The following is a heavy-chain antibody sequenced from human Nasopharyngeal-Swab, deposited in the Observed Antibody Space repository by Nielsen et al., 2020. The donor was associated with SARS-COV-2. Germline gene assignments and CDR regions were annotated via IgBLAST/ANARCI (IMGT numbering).Heavy chain of an antibody. CDR3: ARNDNGLVIWYYYYMDG. CDR1: GFNFRHYA. D-gene: IGHD2-15*01. CDR2: IGTGGGRA. Sequence: GESLKISCTASGFNFRHYAMSWVRLAPGKGLEWVSGIGTGGGRADYADSVKGRFTISRDNSKNTLYLQLNSLRVEDTAVYYCARNDNGLVIWYYYYMDGWGKGTTVTVTS. V-gene: IGHV3-23*03. J-gene: IGHJ6*03.